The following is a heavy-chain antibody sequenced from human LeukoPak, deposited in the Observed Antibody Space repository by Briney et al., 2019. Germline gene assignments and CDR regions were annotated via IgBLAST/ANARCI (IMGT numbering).Heavy chain of an antibody. V-gene: IGHV3-21*01. J-gene: IGHJ4*02. D-gene: IGHD6-19*01. Sequence: GGSLRLSCAASGFTFSTYTMSWVRQAPGKGLEWVSSISTRNTYIYYADSVKGRFTISRDNANNSLFLQMNNLTAADTAVYYCARAIAVTGGRGDYWGQGTLVTVSS. CDR1: GFTFSTYT. CDR2: ISTRNTYI. CDR3: ARAIAVTGGRGDY.